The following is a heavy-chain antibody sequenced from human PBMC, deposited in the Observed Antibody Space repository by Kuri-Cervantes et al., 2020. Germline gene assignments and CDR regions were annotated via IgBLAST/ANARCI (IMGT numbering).Heavy chain of an antibody. CDR3: ARLGAGYGSGSYDY. CDR1: GGSTSSSSYY. CDR2: IYYSGST. V-gene: IGHV4-39*07. J-gene: IGHJ4*02. D-gene: IGHD3-10*01. Sequence: SETLSLTCTVSGGSTSSSSYYWGWIRQPPGKGLEWIGSIYYSGSTYYNPSLKSRVTISVDTSKNQFSLKLSSVTAADTAVYYCARLGAGYGSGSYDYWGQGTLVTVSS.